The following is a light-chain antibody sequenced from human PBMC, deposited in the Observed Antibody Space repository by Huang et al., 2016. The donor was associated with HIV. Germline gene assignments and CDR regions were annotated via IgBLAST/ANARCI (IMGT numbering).Light chain of an antibody. CDR3: QPYGDSHPDT. J-gene: IGKJ2*01. Sequence: EIVLTQSPDTLSLSPGERATLSCRASQSVGSSYLAWFQQQPGQSPRLLIYGASTRATCIPDRFSGSGSGTDFTLTISRLEPEDFALYYCQPYGDSHPDTFGQGTKLEMK. CDR2: GAS. V-gene: IGKV3-20*01. CDR1: QSVGSSY.